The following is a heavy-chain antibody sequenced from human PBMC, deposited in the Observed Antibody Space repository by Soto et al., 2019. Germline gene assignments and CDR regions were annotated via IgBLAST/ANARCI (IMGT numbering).Heavy chain of an antibody. V-gene: IGHV1-69*06. CDR1: GGAFTNYS. CDR2: FIPLHDTS. Sequence: QVQLLQSGAEVKKPGSSVKVSCKVSGGAFTNYSLNWVRHGPGQGLEWLGGFIPLHDTSNYSLKFRGRVTFTAEISAGTVFFELSSLTPDEAAQSYCATWCHWKPIYYEGLDVWGQGTTGTVSS. J-gene: IGHJ6*02. D-gene: IGHD3-16*01. CDR3: ATWCHWKPIYYEGLDV.